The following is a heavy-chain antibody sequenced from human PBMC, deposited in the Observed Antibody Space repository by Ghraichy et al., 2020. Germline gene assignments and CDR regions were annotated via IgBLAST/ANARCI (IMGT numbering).Heavy chain of an antibody. CDR3: ARGAIQAGSAAYYYYYYYMDV. CDR2: IYHSGST. V-gene: IGHV4-4*02. J-gene: IGHJ6*03. CDR1: GGSISSSNW. Sequence: SETLSLTCAVSGGSISSSNWWSWVRQPPGKGLEWIGEIYHSGSTNYNPSLKSRVTISVDKSKNQFSLKLSSVTAADTAVYYCARGAIQAGSAAYYYYYYYMDVWGKGTTVTVSS. D-gene: IGHD6-13*01.